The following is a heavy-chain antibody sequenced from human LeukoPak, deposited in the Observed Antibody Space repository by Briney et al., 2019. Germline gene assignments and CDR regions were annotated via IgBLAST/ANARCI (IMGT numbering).Heavy chain of an antibody. CDR2: ISYDGSNK. CDR1: GFTFSSYA. CDR3: ARYGAAAGNLHAFDI. J-gene: IGHJ3*02. Sequence: GRSLRLSCAASGFTFSSYAMHWVRRAPGKGLEGVAVISYDGSNKYYADSVKGRFTISRDNSKNTLYLQMNSLRAEDTAVYYCARYGAAAGNLHAFDIWGQGTMVTVPS. V-gene: IGHV3-30-3*01. D-gene: IGHD6-13*01.